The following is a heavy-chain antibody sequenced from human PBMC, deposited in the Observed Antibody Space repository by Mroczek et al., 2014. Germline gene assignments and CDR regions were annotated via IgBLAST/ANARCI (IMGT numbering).Heavy chain of an antibody. V-gene: IGHV3-9*01. J-gene: IGHJ6*02. CDR2: ISWNSGSI. Sequence: ESGGGLVQPGRSLRLSCAASGFTFDDYAMHWVRQAPGKGLEWVSGISWNSGSIGYADSVKGRFTISRDNAKNSLYLQMNSLRAEDTALYYCAKDVQSGKNGSGSYIYYYGMDVWGQGTTVTVSS. D-gene: IGHD3-10*01. CDR1: GFTFDDYA. CDR3: AKDVQSGKNGSGSYIYYYGMDV.